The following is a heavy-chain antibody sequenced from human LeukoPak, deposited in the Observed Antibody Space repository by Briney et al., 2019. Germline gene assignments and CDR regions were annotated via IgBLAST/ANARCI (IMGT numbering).Heavy chain of an antibody. Sequence: GGSLRLSCAASGFTVSSNYMSWVRQAPGKGLEWVSVISGSGGTTYYADSVKGRFTISRDSSKNTLYLQMNSLRAEDTAVYYCAKVSGGGLYYDGMDVWGQGTTVTVSS. V-gene: IGHV3-23*01. CDR3: AKVSGGGLYYDGMDV. CDR2: ISGSGGTT. J-gene: IGHJ6*02. CDR1: GFTVSSNY. D-gene: IGHD1-14*01.